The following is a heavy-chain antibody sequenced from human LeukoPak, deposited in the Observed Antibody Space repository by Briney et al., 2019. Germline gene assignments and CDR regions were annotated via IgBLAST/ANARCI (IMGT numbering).Heavy chain of an antibody. Sequence: GSSVKVSCKASGGTFSSYAISWVRQAPGQGLERMGRIIPILGIANYAQKFQGRVTITADKSTSTAYMELSSLRSEDTAVYYCARAYDSNYENPFDYWGQGTLVTVSS. CDR1: GGTFSSYA. CDR2: IIPILGIA. CDR3: ARAYDSNYENPFDY. J-gene: IGHJ4*02. D-gene: IGHD4-4*01. V-gene: IGHV1-69*04.